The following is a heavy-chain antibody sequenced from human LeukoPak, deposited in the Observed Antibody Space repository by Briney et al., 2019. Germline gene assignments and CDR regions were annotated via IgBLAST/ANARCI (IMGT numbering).Heavy chain of an antibody. V-gene: IGHV3-23*01. Sequence: PGGTLRLSCAASGFTFSSYGMSWVRQAPGKGLEWVSAISGSGGSTYYADSVKGRFTISRDNSKNTLYLQMNSLRAEDTAVYYCAKAALISEHVRGVTGYYYMDVWGKGTTVTISS. D-gene: IGHD3-10*02. J-gene: IGHJ6*03. CDR2: ISGSGGST. CDR3: AKAALISEHVRGVTGYYYMDV. CDR1: GFTFSSYG.